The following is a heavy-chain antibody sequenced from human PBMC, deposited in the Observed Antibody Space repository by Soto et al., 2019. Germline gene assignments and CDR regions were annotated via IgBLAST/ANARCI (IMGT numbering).Heavy chain of an antibody. Sequence: EVQLVESGGGSAQPGGSLRLSCAASGFTFSSRGMHWVRQDPGKGLQWVSRIRHDGADSNYADFVGGRFTISRDNTKNTLHLQMNSLRAEDTAVYFCAADLVAGSGSLGHWGQGTLVTVSS. J-gene: IGHJ4*02. D-gene: IGHD3-10*01. CDR2: IRHDGADS. CDR3: AADLVAGSGSLGH. CDR1: GFTFSSRG. V-gene: IGHV3-74*01.